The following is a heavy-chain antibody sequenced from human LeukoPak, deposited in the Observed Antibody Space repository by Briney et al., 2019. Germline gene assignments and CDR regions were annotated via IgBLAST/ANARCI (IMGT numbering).Heavy chain of an antibody. J-gene: IGHJ4*02. CDR3: ARDGPDYGDYINFDY. D-gene: IGHD4-17*01. V-gene: IGHV1-18*01. CDR1: GYTFTNYG. Sequence: ASVKVSCKASGYTFTNYGVTWVRQAPGQGLEWMGWISAYNGKTNYARKFQDRVTMTTDTSTNTAYMELRNLISDDTAVYFCARDGPDYGDYINFDYWGQGTLVTVSS. CDR2: ISAYNGKT.